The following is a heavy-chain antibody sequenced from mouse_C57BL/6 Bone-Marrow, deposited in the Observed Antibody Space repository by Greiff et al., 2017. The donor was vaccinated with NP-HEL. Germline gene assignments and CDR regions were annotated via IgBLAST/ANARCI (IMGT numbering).Heavy chain of an antibody. D-gene: IGHD1-1*01. CDR3: ARFDYGNWFAY. V-gene: IGHV1-81*01. Sequence: QVQLKQSGAELARPGASVKLSCKASGYTFTSYGISWVKQRPGQGLEWIGEIYPRSGYTYYNEKFKGKATLTADKSSSTAYMELRSLTSEDSAVYVCARFDYGNWFAYWGQGTLVTVSA. CDR1: GYTFTSYG. CDR2: IYPRSGYT. J-gene: IGHJ3*01.